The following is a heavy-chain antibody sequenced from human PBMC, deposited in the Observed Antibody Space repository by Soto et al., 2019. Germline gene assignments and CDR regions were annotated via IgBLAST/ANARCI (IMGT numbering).Heavy chain of an antibody. Sequence: EVQLVESGGGLVQPGGSLRLSCAASGFTFISYWMSWVRQAPGKGLEWVANIKQDGSEKYYVDSVKGRFTISRDNAKNSLYLQMNSLRAEDTAEYYCARDSVVVVPAAKNFDYWGQGTLVTVSS. CDR2: IKQDGSEK. CDR1: GFTFISYW. J-gene: IGHJ4*02. V-gene: IGHV3-7*03. D-gene: IGHD2-2*01. CDR3: ARDSVVVVPAAKNFDY.